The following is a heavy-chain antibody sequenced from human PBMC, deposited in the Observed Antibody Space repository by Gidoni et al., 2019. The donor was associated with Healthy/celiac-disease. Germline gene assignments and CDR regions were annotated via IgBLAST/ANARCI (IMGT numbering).Heavy chain of an antibody. D-gene: IGHD3-3*01. CDR3: AKVTAATYYDFWSGYSRSEY. CDR2: ISGSGGST. CDR1: GFTFSSYA. V-gene: IGHV3-23*01. J-gene: IGHJ4*02. Sequence: EVQLLESGGGLVQPGGSLRLSCAASGFTFSSYAMSWVRQAPGKGLEWVSAISGSGGSTYYADSVKGRFTISRDNSKNTLYLQMNSLRAEDTAVYYCAKVTAATYYDFWSGYSRSEYWGQGTLVTVSS.